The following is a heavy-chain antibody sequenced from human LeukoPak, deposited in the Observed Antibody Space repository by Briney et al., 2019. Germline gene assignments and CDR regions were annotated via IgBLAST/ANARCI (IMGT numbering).Heavy chain of an antibody. Sequence: ASVKVSCKASGYTFTGYYMHWVRQAPGQGLEWMGGIIPIFGTANYAQKFQGRVTITADESTSTAYMELSSLRSEDTAVYYCARARELLWFGESAYYYYMDVWGKGTTVTISS. CDR1: GYTFTGYY. V-gene: IGHV1-69*13. J-gene: IGHJ6*03. CDR3: ARARELLWFGESAYYYYMDV. CDR2: IIPIFGTA. D-gene: IGHD3-10*01.